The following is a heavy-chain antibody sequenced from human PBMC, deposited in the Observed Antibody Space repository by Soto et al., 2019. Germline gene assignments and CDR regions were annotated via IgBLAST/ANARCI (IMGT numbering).Heavy chain of an antibody. CDR2: ISYDGSDK. CDR3: AKALGELSPESYDY. J-gene: IGHJ4*02. CDR1: GFTFSSYA. V-gene: IGHV3-30*18. D-gene: IGHD3-16*02. Sequence: QEQLVESGGGVVQPGRSLRLSCAASGFTFSSYAMHWVRKAPGKGLEWVAVISYDGSDKYHADSVKGRFTISRDNSKNTLNLQMNSLRADDTAVYYCAKALGELSPESYDYWGQGTLITVSS.